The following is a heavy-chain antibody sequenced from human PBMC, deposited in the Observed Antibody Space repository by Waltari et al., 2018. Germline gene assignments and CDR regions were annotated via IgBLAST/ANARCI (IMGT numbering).Heavy chain of an antibody. CDR1: GGSISSSSYY. V-gene: IGHV4-39*07. CDR3: ARDYDFHDYGDYKELGNYNWFDP. J-gene: IGHJ5*02. CDR2: IYYSGST. D-gene: IGHD4-17*01. Sequence: QLQLQESGPGLVKPSETLSLTCTVSGGSISSSSYYWGWIRQPPGKGLEWIGSIYYSGSTYYNPSRKSRVTISVDTSKNQFSLKLSSVTAADTAVYYCARDYDFHDYGDYKELGNYNWFDPWGQGTLVTVSS.